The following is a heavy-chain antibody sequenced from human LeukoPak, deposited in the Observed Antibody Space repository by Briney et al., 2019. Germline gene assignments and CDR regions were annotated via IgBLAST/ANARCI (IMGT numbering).Heavy chain of an antibody. CDR3: ARQGDIVVVPAAIHYYYYMDV. Sequence: PSETLSLTCTVSGGSISSYYWGWIRQPPGKGLEWIGSIYYSGSTYYNPSLKSRVTISVDTSKNQFSLKLSSVTAADTAVYYCARQGDIVVVPAAIHYYYYMDVWGKGTTVTVSS. D-gene: IGHD2-2*02. J-gene: IGHJ6*03. CDR1: GGSISSYY. CDR2: IYYSGST. V-gene: IGHV4-39*01.